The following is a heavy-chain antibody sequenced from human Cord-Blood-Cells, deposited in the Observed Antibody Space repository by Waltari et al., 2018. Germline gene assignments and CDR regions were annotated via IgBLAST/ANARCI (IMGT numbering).Heavy chain of an antibody. CDR3: ATRSTSCYDAFDI. CDR1: GYTFTSYH. D-gene: IGHD2-2*01. V-gene: IGHV1-46*01. J-gene: IGHJ3*02. CDR2: INPSVGST. Sequence: QVQLVQSGAEVETPGASVKVSCKASGYTFTSYHMHSVRQAPGQGLEWMGIINPSVGSTSYAQKFQGRVTMTRDTSTSTVYMELSSLRSEDTAVYYCATRSTSCYDAFDIWGQGTMVTVSS.